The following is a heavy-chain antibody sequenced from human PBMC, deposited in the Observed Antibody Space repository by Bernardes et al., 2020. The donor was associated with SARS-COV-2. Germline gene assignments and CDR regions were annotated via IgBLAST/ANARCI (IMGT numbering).Heavy chain of an antibody. D-gene: IGHD3-10*01. CDR1: GYTFTGYY. V-gene: IGHV1-2*02. Sequence: ASVKVSCKASGYTFTGYYMHWVRQAPGQGPEWMGWINPSSGDTNSAQKFQGRVTMTRDTSISTAYMELSSLRSDDTAVYYCARDRGKGQDHFHYWGQGTLVTVSS. J-gene: IGHJ4*02. CDR3: ARDRGKGQDHFHY. CDR2: INPSSGDT.